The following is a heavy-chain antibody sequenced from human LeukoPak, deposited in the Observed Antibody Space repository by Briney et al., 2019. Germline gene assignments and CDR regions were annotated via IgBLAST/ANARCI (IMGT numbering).Heavy chain of an antibody. J-gene: IGHJ6*03. CDR3: ASLYYDILTGYRAYYMDV. Sequence: SVKVSCKASGGTFSSYAISWVRQAPGQGLEWMGRIIPIFGTANYAQKFQGRVTITTDESTGTAYMELSSLRSEDTAVYYCASLYYDILTGYRAYYMDVWGKGTTVTVSS. CDR1: GGTFSSYA. V-gene: IGHV1-69*05. CDR2: IIPIFGTA. D-gene: IGHD3-9*01.